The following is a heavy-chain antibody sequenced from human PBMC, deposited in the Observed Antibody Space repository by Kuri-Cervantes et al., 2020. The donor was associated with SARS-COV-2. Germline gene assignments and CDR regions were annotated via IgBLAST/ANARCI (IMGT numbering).Heavy chain of an antibody. CDR2: ISGSGIGT. J-gene: IGHJ4*01. CDR1: GFTFSDYA. CDR3: EGRIVEASSDY. Sequence: ETLSLTCAASGFTFSDYAMNWVRQAPGKGLEWVSGISGSGIGTYYADSVKGRFTISRDNSKNTVYLQMNSLRAEDTAVYYCEGRIVEASSDYWGHGTLVTVSS. D-gene: IGHD1-26*01. V-gene: IGHV3-23*01.